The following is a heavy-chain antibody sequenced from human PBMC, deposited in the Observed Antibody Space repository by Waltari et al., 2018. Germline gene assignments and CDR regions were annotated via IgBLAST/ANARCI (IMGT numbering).Heavy chain of an antibody. Sequence: QVQLQESGPGLVKPSETLSLTCTVSGGSISSYYWSWIRQPAGKGLEWIGRIYTSGSTNYNPSLKSRVTMSVDTSKNQFSLKLSSVTAADTAVYYCARVLPYGSSSNYYYYYMDVWGKGTTVTISS. CDR1: GGSISSYY. J-gene: IGHJ6*03. V-gene: IGHV4-4*07. D-gene: IGHD6-6*01. CDR2: IYTSGST. CDR3: ARVLPYGSSSNYYYYYMDV.